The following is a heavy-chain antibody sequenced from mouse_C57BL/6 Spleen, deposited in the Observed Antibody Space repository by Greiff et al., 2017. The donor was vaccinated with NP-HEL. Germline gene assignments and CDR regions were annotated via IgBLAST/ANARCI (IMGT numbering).Heavy chain of an antibody. CDR1: GYTFTSYW. CDR3: ARSEFITAVVASGYYAMEY. J-gene: IGHJ4*01. Sequence: QVQLQQSGAELVKPGASVKLSCKASGYTFTSYWMHWVKQRPGQGLEWIGMINPNSGSTNYNEKFKSKATLTVDKSSSTAYMQLSSLTSEDSAVYYCARSEFITAVVASGYYAMEYWGQGTSVTVSS. CDR2: INPNSGST. V-gene: IGHV1-64*01. D-gene: IGHD1-1*01.